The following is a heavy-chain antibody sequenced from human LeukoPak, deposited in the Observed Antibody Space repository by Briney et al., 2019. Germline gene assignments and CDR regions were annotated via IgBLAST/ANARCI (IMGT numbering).Heavy chain of an antibody. V-gene: IGHV1-2*06. Sequence: ASVKVSCKASGYIFTGYYMHWVRQAPGQGLEWMGRINPNSGGTNYAQKFQGRVTMTRDTSISTAYMELSRLRSDDTAVYYCARTSPTVTTMEDWGQGTLVTVSS. D-gene: IGHD4-17*01. CDR3: ARTSPTVTTMED. J-gene: IGHJ4*02. CDR1: GYIFTGYY. CDR2: INPNSGGT.